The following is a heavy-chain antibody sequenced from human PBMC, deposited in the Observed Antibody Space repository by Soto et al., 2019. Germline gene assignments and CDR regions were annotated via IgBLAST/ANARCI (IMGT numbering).Heavy chain of an antibody. J-gene: IGHJ4*02. Sequence: SLRSSCAPSGCTFGTNRIHWLRQAPAGGLEWMAVISHDGSKINYADFVKGRFTISRDNSKDTVYLQMNSLRVEDAAVYYCAKDTYYYSSSGYYVFDSWGQGTLVTVSS. CDR1: GCTFGTNR. CDR3: AKDTYYYSSSGYYVFDS. V-gene: IGHV3-30*18. D-gene: IGHD3-22*01. CDR2: ISHDGSKI.